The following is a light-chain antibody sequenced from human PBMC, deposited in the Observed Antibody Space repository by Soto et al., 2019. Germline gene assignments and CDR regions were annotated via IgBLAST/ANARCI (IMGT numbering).Light chain of an antibody. CDR3: QQYSSSPLT. Sequence: EIVLTQSPATLSSFPGDRVTLSCRASQAVNTRLAWYQHKPGQAPRLLIYLTSNRAAGIPARFSGSGSGTDFTLTISRLEPEDFAVYYCQQYSSSPLTFGGGTKVDIK. CDR1: QAVNTR. V-gene: IGKV3-20*01. J-gene: IGKJ4*01. CDR2: LTS.